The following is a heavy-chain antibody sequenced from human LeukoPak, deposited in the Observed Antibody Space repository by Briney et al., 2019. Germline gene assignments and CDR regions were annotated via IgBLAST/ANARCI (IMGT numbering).Heavy chain of an antibody. D-gene: IGHD2-15*01. J-gene: IGHJ4*02. CDR2: IIPIFGTA. CDR1: GGTFSSYA. CDR3: ARSFRYCSGGSCYAEPANFDC. Sequence: ASVKVSCKASGGTFSSYAISWVRQAPGQGLEWMGGIIPIFGTANYAQKFQGRVTITADESTSTAYMELSSLRSEDTAVYYCARSFRYCSGGSCYAEPANFDCWGQGTLVTVSS. V-gene: IGHV1-69*13.